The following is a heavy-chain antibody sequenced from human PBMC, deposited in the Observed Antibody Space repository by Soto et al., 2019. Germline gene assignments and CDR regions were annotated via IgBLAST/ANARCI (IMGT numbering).Heavy chain of an antibody. V-gene: IGHV1-69*13. CDR3: ARSGIAAAGTFWFWFDP. D-gene: IGHD6-13*01. CDR2: IIPIFGTA. CDR1: GGTFSSYA. J-gene: IGHJ5*02. Sequence: GASVKVSCKASGGTFSSYAISWVRQAPGQGLEWMGGIIPIFGTANYAQKFQGRVTITADESTSTAYMELSSLRSEDTAVYYCARSGIAAAGTFWFWFDPWGQGTLVTVSS.